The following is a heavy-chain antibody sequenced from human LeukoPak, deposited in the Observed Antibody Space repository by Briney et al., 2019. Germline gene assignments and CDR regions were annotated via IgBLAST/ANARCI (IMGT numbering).Heavy chain of an antibody. Sequence: GASVTLSCKASGYTFTGYYMHWVRQPPGQGLEWMGWINPNSGGTNYAQKFQGRVTMTRDTSISTAYMELSRLRSDDTAVYYGARDYSYGYSTFDYWGQGTLVTVSS. CDR3: ARDYSYGYSTFDY. CDR2: INPNSGGT. D-gene: IGHD5-18*01. V-gene: IGHV1-2*02. CDR1: GYTFTGYY. J-gene: IGHJ4*02.